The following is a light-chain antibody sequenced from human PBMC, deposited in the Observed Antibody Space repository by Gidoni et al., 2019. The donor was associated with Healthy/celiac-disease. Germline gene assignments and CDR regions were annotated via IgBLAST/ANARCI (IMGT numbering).Light chain of an antibody. CDR1: NIGSKT. CDR2: DDS. Sequence: SSVLPQPPSVSVAPGQTARITCGGNNIGSKTVHWYQQRPGQAPVLVVYDDSDRPSGIPERFSGSNSGNTATLTISRVEPGDEADFYCQVWDSITDVVFGGGTKLTVL. CDR3: QVWDSITDVV. J-gene: IGLJ2*01. V-gene: IGLV3-21*02.